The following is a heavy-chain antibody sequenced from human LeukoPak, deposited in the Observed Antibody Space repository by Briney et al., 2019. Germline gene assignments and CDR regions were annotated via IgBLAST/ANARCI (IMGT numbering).Heavy chain of an antibody. CDR1: GYTFTSYD. CDR3: ARGPLPSDYGGYYYYYYMDV. Sequence: ASVKVSCKASGYTFTSYDINWVRQATGQGLEWMGWMNPNSGNTGYAQKFQGRVTMTRNTSISTAYMELSSLRSEDTAVYYCARGPLPSDYGGYYYYYYMDVWGKGTTVTVSS. CDR2: MNPNSGNT. J-gene: IGHJ6*03. D-gene: IGHD4-23*01. V-gene: IGHV1-8*01.